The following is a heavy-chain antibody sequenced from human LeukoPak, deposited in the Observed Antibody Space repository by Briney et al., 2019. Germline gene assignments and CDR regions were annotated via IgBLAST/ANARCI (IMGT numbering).Heavy chain of an antibody. D-gene: IGHD3-22*01. CDR3: ARDLTPPGYYYESSGYYDF. Sequence: GASVKVSCKASGYTFTGYHMHWVRQAPGQGLEWMGILNPAGGTTSYAQKFQGRVTMTRDTSTSTVYMEMSSLRSEDTAVYYCARDLTPPGYYYESSGYYDFWGQGTLVTVSS. V-gene: IGHV1-46*01. J-gene: IGHJ4*02. CDR2: LNPAGGTT. CDR1: GYTFTGYH.